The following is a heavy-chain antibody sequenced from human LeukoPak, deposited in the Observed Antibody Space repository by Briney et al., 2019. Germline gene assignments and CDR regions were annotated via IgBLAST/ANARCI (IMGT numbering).Heavy chain of an antibody. CDR3: VRDRGTYRPIDY. CDR1: AFSLNAYN. J-gene: IGHJ4*02. D-gene: IGHD1-26*01. V-gene: IGHV3-21*04. CDR2: ISYTGTYI. Sequence: PGGSLRLSCSASAFSLNAYNMNWVRQAPGKGLEWVSSISYTGTYIYYADSVKGRFTISRDNAQNSLYLQMNSLRAEDTAIYYCVRDRGTYRPIDYWGQGTLVTVSS.